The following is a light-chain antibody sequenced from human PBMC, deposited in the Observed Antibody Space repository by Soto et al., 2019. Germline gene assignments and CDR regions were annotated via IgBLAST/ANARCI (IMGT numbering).Light chain of an antibody. CDR2: NTS. J-gene: IGKJ1*01. V-gene: IGKV1-5*03. CDR1: QSISIC. CDR3: QHYNDYSWT. Sequence: DIHMTQSPSTLSASVGDRVTITCRASQSISICLAWYQQKPGKAPNLLIYNTSSLESGVPSRFSGSGSGTEFTLTISSLQPDDFATYYCQHYNDYSWTFGQGTKVEIK.